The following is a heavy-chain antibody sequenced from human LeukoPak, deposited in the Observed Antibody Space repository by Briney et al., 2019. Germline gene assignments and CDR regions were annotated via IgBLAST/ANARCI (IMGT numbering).Heavy chain of an antibody. CDR2: IYPGDPDT. Sequence: GESLKISCKGSGYSFTSYWIGWVRQMPGKGLEWMGIIYPGDPDTRYSPSFQGQVTISADKSISTAYLQWSSLKASDTAMYYCARQRGWGSFEYYFDYWGQGTLVTVSS. J-gene: IGHJ4*02. CDR1: GYSFTSYW. CDR3: ARQRGWGSFEYYFDY. D-gene: IGHD3-16*01. V-gene: IGHV5-51*01.